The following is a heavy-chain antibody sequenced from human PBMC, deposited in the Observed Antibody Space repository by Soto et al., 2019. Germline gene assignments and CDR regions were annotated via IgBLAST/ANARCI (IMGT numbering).Heavy chain of an antibody. V-gene: IGHV3-23*01. J-gene: IGHJ5*02. Sequence: EGSLRLSCATSGFTFSSYAMTWVRQAPGKGLEWVSTFNGNGGLTYYADSVKGRFTISRDNSKNTLYLQMDSLRAEDTAIYYCAKDNSLHWFDPWGQGTLVTVSS. CDR2: FNGNGGLT. CDR1: GFTFSSYA. CDR3: AKDNSLHWFDP. D-gene: IGHD2-15*01.